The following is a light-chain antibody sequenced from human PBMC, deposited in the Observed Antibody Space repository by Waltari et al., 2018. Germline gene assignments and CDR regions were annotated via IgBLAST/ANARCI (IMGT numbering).Light chain of an antibody. Sequence: QSALTQPASVSGSPGQSITISCTGTSSDVGGYNYVSWYQQHPGKAPKPMIYDVSNRPSGVSKRFSGSKSGNTASLTISGLQAEDEADYYCSSYTSSSSYVFGTGTKVTVL. CDR1: SSDVGGYNY. V-gene: IGLV2-14*03. CDR2: DVS. J-gene: IGLJ1*01. CDR3: SSYTSSSSYV.